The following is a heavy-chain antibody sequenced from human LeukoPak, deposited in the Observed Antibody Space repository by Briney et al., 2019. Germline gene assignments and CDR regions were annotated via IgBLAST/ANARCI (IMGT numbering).Heavy chain of an antibody. J-gene: IGHJ5*02. CDR1: GYTFTGYY. D-gene: IGHD6-19*01. Sequence: ASVKVSCKASGYTFTGYYMHWVRQAPGQGLEWMGWINPNSGGTNYAQKFQGRVTMTGDTSISTAYMELSRLRSDDTAVYYCARDRRTIGPYSSGWFGWFGPWGQGTLVTVSS. CDR2: INPNSGGT. V-gene: IGHV1-2*02. CDR3: ARDRRTIGPYSSGWFGWFGP.